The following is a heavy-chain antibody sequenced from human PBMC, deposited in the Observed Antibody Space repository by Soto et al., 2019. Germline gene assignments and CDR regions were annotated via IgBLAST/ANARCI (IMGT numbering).Heavy chain of an antibody. D-gene: IGHD5-18*01. CDR1: GVTFSSYA. CDR2: IIPICGTA. V-gene: IGHV1-69*01. Sequence: QVQLVQSGAEVQKPGASVKVSCTASGVTFSSYAISWVRQAPGQGLEWMGGIIPICGTANYAQKFQGRVTITADESTSTAYMELSSLRSEDTAVYYCARDLEGQYGYAQYWSWFDPWGQGTLVTVSS. J-gene: IGHJ5*01. CDR3: ARDLEGQYGYAQYWSWFDP.